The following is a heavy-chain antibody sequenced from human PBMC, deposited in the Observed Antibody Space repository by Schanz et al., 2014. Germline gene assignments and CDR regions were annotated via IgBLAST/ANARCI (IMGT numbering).Heavy chain of an antibody. V-gene: IGHV1-46*01. J-gene: IGHJ5*02. CDR1: GYMYTSHF. Sequence: QVQLVQSGAEVEKPGASVTVSCKASGYMYTSHFLHWVRQAPGQGFEWIGLINPIDGSTTYPLRFHGRITMTRDTSTTTFYMDLSSLRSDDTAVYYCARAWGVVERGPFDPWGQGTLVIVSS. CDR3: ARAWGVVERGPFDP. CDR2: INPIDGST. D-gene: IGHD3-16*01.